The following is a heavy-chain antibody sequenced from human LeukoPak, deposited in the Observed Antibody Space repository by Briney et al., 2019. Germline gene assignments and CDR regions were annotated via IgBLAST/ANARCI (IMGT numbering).Heavy chain of an antibody. Sequence: SETLSLTCTVSGGSTSSGDNYWSWIRQPPGKGLEWIGYIYYSGSTYYNPSLKSRVTISVDTSKHQFSLKLSSMSAADTAVYYCARGDLYSSSWYNWGQGTLVTVSS. CDR2: IYYSGST. CDR1: GGSTSSGDNY. CDR3: ARGDLYSSSWYN. J-gene: IGHJ4*02. V-gene: IGHV4-30-4*08. D-gene: IGHD6-13*01.